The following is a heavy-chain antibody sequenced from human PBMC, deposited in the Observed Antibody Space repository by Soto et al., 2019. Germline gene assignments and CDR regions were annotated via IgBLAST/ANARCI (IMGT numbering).Heavy chain of an antibody. CDR2: IIPIFGTA. Sequence: QVQLVQSGAEVKKPGSSVKVSCKASGGTFSSYAISWVRQAPGQGLEWMGGIIPIFGTANYAQKFQGRVTITADESTNTACMERSSLRAEETAVYYCARATRYSDAPSYWGQGTLVTVSS. CDR3: ARATRYSDAPSY. CDR1: GGTFSSYA. D-gene: IGHD5-18*01. V-gene: IGHV1-69*12. J-gene: IGHJ4*02.